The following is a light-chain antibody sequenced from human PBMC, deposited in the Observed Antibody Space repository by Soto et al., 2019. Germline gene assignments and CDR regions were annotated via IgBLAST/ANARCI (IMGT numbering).Light chain of an antibody. CDR3: QQYGSART. V-gene: IGKV3-20*01. CDR1: QIVSTNY. J-gene: IGKJ1*01. Sequence: DIVLTQSPGTLFLSPGERATLSCRASQIVSTNYFAWYQQSPGQSPRLLIYGASSRANGVPDRFRGSESGTEFTITIRRLEAEDSAVYYCQQYGSARTFGQGTKVDIK. CDR2: GAS.